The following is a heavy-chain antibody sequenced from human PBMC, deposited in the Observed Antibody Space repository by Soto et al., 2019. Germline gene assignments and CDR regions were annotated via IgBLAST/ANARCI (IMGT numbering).Heavy chain of an antibody. CDR1: GFTVSSNY. V-gene: IGHV3-66*01. CDR2: IYSGGST. CDR3: ARDSSYNWNDVAGYYYYYMDV. D-gene: IGHD1-1*01. J-gene: IGHJ6*03. Sequence: GGSLRLSCAASGFTVSSNYMSWVRQAPGKGLEWVSVIYSGGSTYYADSVKGRFTISRDNSKNTLYLQMNSLRAEDTAVYYCARDSSYNWNDVAGYYYYYMDVWGKGTTVTVSS.